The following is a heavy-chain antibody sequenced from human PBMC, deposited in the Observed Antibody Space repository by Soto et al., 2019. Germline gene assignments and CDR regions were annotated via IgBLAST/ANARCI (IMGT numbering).Heavy chain of an antibody. D-gene: IGHD1-26*01. CDR3: ERDMHAGFPHYFDP. V-gene: IGHV4-59*11. J-gene: IGHJ5*02. CDR2: TAYISNN. Sequence: SETLSLTWVFSCRSITSHHWRWLRHFPGRGLEWIAYTAYISNNNVNPSLKCRVTISMDTYKNQLSVKLTSMNAAAPAVYYCERDMHAGFPHYFDPWGQGTLVTVSS. CDR1: CRSITSHH.